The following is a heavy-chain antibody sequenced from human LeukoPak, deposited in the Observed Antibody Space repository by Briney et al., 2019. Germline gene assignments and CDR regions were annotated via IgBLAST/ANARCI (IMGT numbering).Heavy chain of an antibody. CDR3: ARERETLYDRSGYYRYFDY. CDR1: GGSISNGGYY. CDR2: IYCSGST. J-gene: IGHJ4*02. Sequence: SQTLSLTCTVSGGSISNGGYYWRWIRQHPGKGLEWIGYIYCSGSTYYNPSLKSRVTISVDTSKNQFSLKLSSVTAADTEVYYCARERETLYDRSGYYRYFDYWGQGTLVTVSS. D-gene: IGHD3-22*01. V-gene: IGHV4-31*03.